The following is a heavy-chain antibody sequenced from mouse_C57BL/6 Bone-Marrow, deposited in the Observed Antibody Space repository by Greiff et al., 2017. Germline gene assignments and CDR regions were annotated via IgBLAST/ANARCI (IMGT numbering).Heavy chain of an antibody. CDR3: AIASSPWCFDV. CDR2: IWRGGSP. J-gene: IGHJ1*03. CDR1: GFSLTSYG. D-gene: IGHD1-1*01. V-gene: IGHV2-5*01. Sequence: QVQLQQSGPGLVQPSQSLSITCTVSGFSLTSYGVHWVRQSPGKGLEWLGGIWRGGSPDYNAAFMSRLSITKDNSKSQVFFKMNRLQADDTAIYYCAIASSPWCFDVWGTGTTVTVSS.